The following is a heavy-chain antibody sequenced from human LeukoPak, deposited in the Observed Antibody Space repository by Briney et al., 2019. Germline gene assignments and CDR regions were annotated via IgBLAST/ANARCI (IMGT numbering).Heavy chain of an antibody. CDR3: ARDRAGAGWWFDP. J-gene: IGHJ5*02. CDR2: IYYSGST. V-gene: IGHV4-59*12. CDR1: GGSISSYY. D-gene: IGHD6-19*01. Sequence: SETLSLTCTVSGGSISSYYWSWIRQPPGKGLEGIGYIYYSGSTNYNPSLKSRVTISVDTSKNQFYLKLSSVTAEDTAVYYCARDRAGAGWWFDPWGQGTLVTVSS.